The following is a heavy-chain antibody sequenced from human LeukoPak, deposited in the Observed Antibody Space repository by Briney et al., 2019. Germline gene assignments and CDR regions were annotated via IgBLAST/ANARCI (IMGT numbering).Heavy chain of an antibody. CDR3: ARTLNWFDP. CDR1: GGSISSSSYY. CDR2: IYYSGST. Sequence: SETLSLTCTVSGGSISSSSYYWGWIRQPPGKGLEWIGSIYYSGSTYYNPSLKSRVTISVDTSKNQFSLKLSSVTTADTAVYYCARTLNWFDPWGQGTLVTVSS. J-gene: IGHJ5*02. V-gene: IGHV4-39*07.